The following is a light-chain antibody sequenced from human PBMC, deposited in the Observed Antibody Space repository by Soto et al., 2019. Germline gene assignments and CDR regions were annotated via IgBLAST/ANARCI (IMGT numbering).Light chain of an antibody. V-gene: IGKV3-11*01. Sequence: EVVLKQSPATLSLSPGERATLSCRASQSVFNYLAWYQQKPGQAPRXLIYDASTRATGIPARFSGSGSGTDFTLTINRLEPEDFAVYFCQHYGGFFTFGGGSKVDIK. CDR1: QSVFNY. J-gene: IGKJ4*01. CDR2: DAS. CDR3: QHYGGFFT.